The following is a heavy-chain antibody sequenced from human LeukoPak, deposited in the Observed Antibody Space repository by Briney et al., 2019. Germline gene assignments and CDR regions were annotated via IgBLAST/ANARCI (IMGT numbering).Heavy chain of an antibody. Sequence: PGGSLRLSCAASGFTFSSYEMNWVRQAPGKGLEWVSYISSSGSTIYYADSVKGRFTISRDNAKNSLYLQMNSLRSEDTAVYYCARDSLGYDSSGYYFRGFDYWGQGTLVTVSS. D-gene: IGHD3-22*01. V-gene: IGHV3-48*03. CDR3: ARDSLGYDSSGYYFRGFDY. CDR2: ISSSGSTI. J-gene: IGHJ4*02. CDR1: GFTFSSYE.